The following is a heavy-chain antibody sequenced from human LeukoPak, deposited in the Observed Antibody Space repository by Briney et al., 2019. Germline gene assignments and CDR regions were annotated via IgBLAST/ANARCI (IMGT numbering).Heavy chain of an antibody. D-gene: IGHD3-16*01. CDR1: GFNFSTYG. V-gene: IGHV3-30*18. J-gene: IGHJ6*02. Sequence: GGSLRLSCSSSGFNFSTYGMHWGRQAPGKGREWGAVTSFDETYKFYSDSVQGRFSISRDNSKNALYLQMKRLSVEDTAIYFCAKDVVANYYAYDGMDVWGQGTTVTVSS. CDR2: TSFDETYK. CDR3: AKDVVANYYAYDGMDV.